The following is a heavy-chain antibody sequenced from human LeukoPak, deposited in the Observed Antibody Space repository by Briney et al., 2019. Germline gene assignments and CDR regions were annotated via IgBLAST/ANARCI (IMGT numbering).Heavy chain of an antibody. CDR1: GFTFSSYA. V-gene: IGHV3-30-3*01. CDR2: ISHGGSNK. Sequence: GGSLRLSCAASGFTFSSYAMSWVRQAPGKGLEWVAVISHGGSNKYYADSAKGRFTISRDNSKNTLYLQMNSLRAEDTAVYYCSRDRGWLQLGVDYWGQGTLVSVSS. D-gene: IGHD5-24*01. CDR3: SRDRGWLQLGVDY. J-gene: IGHJ4*02.